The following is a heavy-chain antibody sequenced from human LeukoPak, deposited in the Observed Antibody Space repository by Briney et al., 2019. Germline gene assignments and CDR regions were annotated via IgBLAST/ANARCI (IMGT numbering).Heavy chain of an antibody. Sequence: GGSLRLSCAASGFTFSSYAMSWVRQAPGKGLEWVSYISGSSSSIYYTDSVKGRFTISRGNVENSLYLQMNSLRAEDTAVYYCARGADSGTSRFDFWGQGSLVTVSS. CDR1: GFTFSSYA. CDR2: ISGSSSSI. D-gene: IGHD1-26*01. V-gene: IGHV3-48*01. J-gene: IGHJ4*02. CDR3: ARGADSGTSRFDF.